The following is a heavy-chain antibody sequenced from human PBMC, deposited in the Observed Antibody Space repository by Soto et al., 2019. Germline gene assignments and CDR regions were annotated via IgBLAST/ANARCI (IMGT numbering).Heavy chain of an antibody. J-gene: IGHJ6*02. CDR3: ARDGRAVAADYYYYYGMDV. D-gene: IGHD6-19*01. V-gene: IGHV1-69*13. CDR1: VGTFSSYA. CDR2: IIPIFGTA. Sequence: SLKVSCKASVGTFSSYAISWVRQAAGQGLEWMGGIIPIFGTANYAQKFQGRVTITADESTSTAYMELSSLRSEDTAVYYCARDGRAVAADYYYYYGMDVWGQGTTVTVSS.